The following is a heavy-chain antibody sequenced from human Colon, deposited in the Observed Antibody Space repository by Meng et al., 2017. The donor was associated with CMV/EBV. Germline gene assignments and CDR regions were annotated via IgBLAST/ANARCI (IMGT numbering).Heavy chain of an antibody. Sequence: GESLKISCEASGFTFEIYWMGWVRQAPGKGLGWVANIKQDGSDKYDVDSVNGSFTISSDNVKKSLYLQIDSLRAEDTATYYCARDKGASWDFWSGYYNDYYYYGMDVWGQGTTVTVSS. CDR2: IKQDGSDK. D-gene: IGHD3-3*01. J-gene: IGHJ6*02. CDR3: ARDKGASWDFWSGYYNDYYYYGMDV. V-gene: IGHV3-7*01. CDR1: GFTFEIYW.